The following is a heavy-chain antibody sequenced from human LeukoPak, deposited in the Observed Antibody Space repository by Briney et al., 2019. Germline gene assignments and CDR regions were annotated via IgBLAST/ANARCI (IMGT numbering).Heavy chain of an antibody. D-gene: IGHD3-22*01. CDR2: FDPEDGET. CDR1: GYTLTELS. Sequence: ASVKVSCKVSGYTLTELSMHWVRQAPGKGLEWMGGFDPEDGETIYAQKFQGRVTMTEDTPTDTAYMELSSLRSEDTAVYYCATDPWDYDSSGYEFDYWGQGTLVTVSS. J-gene: IGHJ4*02. V-gene: IGHV1-24*01. CDR3: ATDPWDYDSSGYEFDY.